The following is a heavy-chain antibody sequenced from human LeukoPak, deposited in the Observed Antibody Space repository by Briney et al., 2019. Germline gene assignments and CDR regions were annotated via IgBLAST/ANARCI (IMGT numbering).Heavy chain of an antibody. CDR3: ARDRGVMVRGVIMAGHFDY. V-gene: IGHV4-31*03. CDR1: GDSISSGGYY. CDR2: IYYSGSD. J-gene: IGHJ4*02. D-gene: IGHD3-10*01. Sequence: PSETLSLTCTVSGDSISSGGYYWSWIRQHPGKGLEWIGYIYYSGSDYYNPSLKSRVAISIDTSKNQFSMKLSSVTAADTAVYYCARDRGVMVRGVIMAGHFDYWGQGTLVTVSS.